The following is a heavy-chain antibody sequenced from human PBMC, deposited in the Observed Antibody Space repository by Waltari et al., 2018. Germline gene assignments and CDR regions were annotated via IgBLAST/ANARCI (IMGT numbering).Heavy chain of an antibody. CDR3: ARDVKAWYGVRSFDGVDV. V-gene: IGHV1-2*02. CDR2: VEQPRAVT. Sequence: QVQLVQSGPEMKTPWASVRVSCKTFGFKFDDYYIYWVREAPRQGLEWGGWVEQPRAVTKLSHKFQGRVIMTRDTSSMTAFMEVRSLTSDDTAVYYCARDVKAWYGVRSFDGVDVWGQGTTVTVSS. D-gene: IGHD3-10*01. J-gene: IGHJ6*02. CDR1: GFKFDDYY.